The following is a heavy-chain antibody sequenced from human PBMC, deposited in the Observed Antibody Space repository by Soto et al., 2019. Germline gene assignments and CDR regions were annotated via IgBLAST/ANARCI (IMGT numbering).Heavy chain of an antibody. CDR3: TPHRVGNWFDP. D-gene: IGHD1-26*01. CDR1: GLTFSNAW. J-gene: IGHJ5*02. V-gene: IGHV3-15*01. CDR2: IRSHGAGGTA. Sequence: GGSLRLSCVASGLTFSNAWMNWIRRSPGKGLEWIGRIRSHGAGGTAEYAAPVKDRFTISRNDSENTLYLQMNSLKIEDTGVYYCTPHRVGNWFDPWGQGTLVTVSS.